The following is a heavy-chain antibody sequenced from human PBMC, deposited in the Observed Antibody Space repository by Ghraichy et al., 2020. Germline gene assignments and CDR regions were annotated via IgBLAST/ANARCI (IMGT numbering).Heavy chain of an antibody. CDR3: ATGAKVVTQTNHPYYYYYGMDV. J-gene: IGHJ6*02. V-gene: IGHV1-24*01. CDR2: FDPEDGET. D-gene: IGHD3-22*01. CDR1: GYTLTELS. Sequence: ASVKVSCKVSGYTLTELSMHWVRQAPGKGLEWMGGFDPEDGETIYAQKFQGRVTMTEDTSTDTAYMELSSLRSEDTAVYYCATGAKVVTQTNHPYYYYYGMDVWGQGTTVTVSS.